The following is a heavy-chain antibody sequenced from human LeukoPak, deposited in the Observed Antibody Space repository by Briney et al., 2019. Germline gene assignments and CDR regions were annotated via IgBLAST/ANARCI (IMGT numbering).Heavy chain of an antibody. CDR3: ARGRRSNWNYGLDY. CDR2: IKQGGSEK. Sequence: GGSLRLSCAASGFTFSSYWMSWVRQAPGKGLEWVANIKQGGSEKYYVDSVKGRFTISRDNAKNSLYLQMNSLRAEDTAVYYCARGRRSNWNYGLDYWGQGTLVTVSS. D-gene: IGHD1-7*01. J-gene: IGHJ4*02. CDR1: GFTFSSYW. V-gene: IGHV3-7*01.